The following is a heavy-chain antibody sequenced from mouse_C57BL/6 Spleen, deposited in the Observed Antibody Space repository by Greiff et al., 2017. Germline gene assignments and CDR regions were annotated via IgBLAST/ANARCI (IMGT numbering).Heavy chain of an antibody. V-gene: IGHV1-52*01. J-gene: IGHJ2*01. CDR2: IDPSDSET. Sequence: VQLQQPGAELVRPGSSVKLSCKASGYTFTSYWMHWVKQRPIQGLEWIGNIDPSDSETHYNQKFKDKATLTVDKSSSTAYMQLSSLTSEDSAVYYCARGPVLYYFDYWGQGTTLTVSS. CDR3: ARGPVLYYFDY. D-gene: IGHD6-2*01. CDR1: GYTFTSYW.